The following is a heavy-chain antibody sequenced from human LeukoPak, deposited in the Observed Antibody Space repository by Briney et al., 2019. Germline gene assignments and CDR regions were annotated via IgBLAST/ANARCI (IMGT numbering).Heavy chain of an antibody. V-gene: IGHV1-3*03. Sequence: ASVKVSCKASGYTFTSYAMHWVRQAPGQRLEWMGWINAGNGNTKYSQEFQGRVTITRDTSASTAYMELSSLRSEDMAVYYCARSHGYSSSWYPPYYFDYRGPGTLVTVSS. CDR3: ARSHGYSSSWYPPYYFDY. CDR1: GYTFTSYA. J-gene: IGHJ4*02. CDR2: INAGNGNT. D-gene: IGHD6-13*01.